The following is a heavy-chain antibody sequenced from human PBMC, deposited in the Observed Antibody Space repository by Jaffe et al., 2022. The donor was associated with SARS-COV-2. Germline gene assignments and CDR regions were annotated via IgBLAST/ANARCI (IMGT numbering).Heavy chain of an antibody. V-gene: IGHV4-59*01. D-gene: IGHD3-10*01. CDR2: IYFNGNT. CDR1: GGSMSSYF. Sequence: QVQLQESGPGLLKPSETLSLTCTVSGGSMSSYFWNWIRQPPGKGLEWIGYIYFNGNTNYNPSLKSRVTMSVDTSQNQFSLRLSSVTAADTAVYYCARGYGPGFGHWGQGTLVTVSS. CDR3: ARGYGPGFGH. J-gene: IGHJ4*02.